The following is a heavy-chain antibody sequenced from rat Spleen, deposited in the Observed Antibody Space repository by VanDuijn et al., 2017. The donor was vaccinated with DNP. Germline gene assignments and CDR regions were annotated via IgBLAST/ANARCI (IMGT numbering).Heavy chain of an antibody. CDR2: INSGGST. D-gene: IGHD4-3*01. Sequence: EEQLQESGPGLVRPSQSLSLTCSVTGYPITRSYRWNWIRKFPGNKLEWMGYINSGGSTDYNPSLKSRISITRDTSKNQFFLQVNSVTTEDTATYYCTTRNSGYGGYFDYWGQGVMVTVSS. CDR1: GYPITRSYR. CDR3: TTRNSGYGGYFDY. J-gene: IGHJ2*01. V-gene: IGHV3-3*01.